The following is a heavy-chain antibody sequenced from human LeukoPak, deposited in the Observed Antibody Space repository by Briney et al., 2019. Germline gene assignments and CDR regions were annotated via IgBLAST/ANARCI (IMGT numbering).Heavy chain of an antibody. V-gene: IGHV3-48*03. CDR2: ISSSGSTI. CDR1: GFTFSSYE. D-gene: IGHD1-26*01. CDR3: TRTRWELDPDAFDI. Sequence: PGGSLRLSCAASGFTFSSYEMNWVRQAPGKVLEWVSYISSSGSTIYYADSVKGRFTISRDNAKNSLYLQMNSLRAEDTAVYYCTRTRWELDPDAFDIWGQGTMVTVSS. J-gene: IGHJ3*02.